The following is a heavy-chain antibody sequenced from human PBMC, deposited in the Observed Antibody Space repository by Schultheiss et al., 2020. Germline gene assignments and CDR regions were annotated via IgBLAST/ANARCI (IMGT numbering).Heavy chain of an antibody. Sequence: SETLSLTCTVSGGSISSYYWSWIRQPPGKGLEWIGYIYYSGSTNYNPSLKSRVTISVDTSKNQFSLKLSSVTAADTAVYYCARDLQMATIFGYGMDVWGQGTTVTVSS. V-gene: IGHV4-59*01. CDR2: IYYSGST. CDR1: GGSISSYY. D-gene: IGHD5-24*01. J-gene: IGHJ6*02. CDR3: ARDLQMATIFGYGMDV.